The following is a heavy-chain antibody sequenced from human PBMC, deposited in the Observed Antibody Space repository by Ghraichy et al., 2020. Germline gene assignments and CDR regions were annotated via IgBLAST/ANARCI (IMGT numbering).Heavy chain of an antibody. J-gene: IGHJ3*02. D-gene: IGHD3-10*01. CDR1: GFAFSSYS. CDR3: ARDHITMVRGVPFDI. Sequence: GGSLRLSGEASGFAFSSYSMNWVRQAPGKGLEWVSYISSSSSTIYYADSVKGRFTISRDNAKNSLYLQMNSLRAEDTAVYYCARDHITMVRGVPFDIWGQGTMVTVSS. V-gene: IGHV3-48*04. CDR2: ISSSSSTI.